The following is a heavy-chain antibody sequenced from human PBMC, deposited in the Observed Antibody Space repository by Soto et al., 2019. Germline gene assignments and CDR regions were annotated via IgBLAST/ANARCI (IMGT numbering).Heavy chain of an antibody. CDR2: IYYSGST. Sequence: SETLSLTCTVSGGSISSYYWSWIRQPPGKGLEWIGYIYYSGSTNYNPSLKSRVTISVDTSKNQFSLKLSSVTAADTAVYYCARHQLRVYYFDYWGQGTLVTVSS. J-gene: IGHJ4*02. CDR3: ARHQLRVYYFDY. D-gene: IGHD2-2*01. V-gene: IGHV4-59*12. CDR1: GGSISSYY.